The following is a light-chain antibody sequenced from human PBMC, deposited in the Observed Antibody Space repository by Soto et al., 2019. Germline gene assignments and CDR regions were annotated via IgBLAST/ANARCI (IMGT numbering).Light chain of an antibody. CDR2: DAS. CDR3: QQYSSMVS. J-gene: IGKJ4*01. Sequence: DIQMTQSPSSLSASVGDRVTIACQSSHDVSRNLNWLQQKPGEATKLLIYDASNLERGVPSRFRGSGSCTDFTLIISSVQPEDVATYYCQQYSSMVSFGGGTAIEIK. CDR1: HDVSRN. V-gene: IGKV1-33*01.